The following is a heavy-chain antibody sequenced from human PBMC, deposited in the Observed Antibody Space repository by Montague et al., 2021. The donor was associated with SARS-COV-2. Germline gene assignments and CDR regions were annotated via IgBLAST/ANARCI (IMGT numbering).Heavy chain of an antibody. CDR3: VRGATRTFDY. J-gene: IGHJ4*02. CDR1: GDSLTYFY. CDR2: IFYSGTT. Sequence: SETLSLTCTVSGDSLTYFYWSWIRQTPGKGLEWIGYIFYSGTTNYNPSLKSRVTISVDTSKNQFSLRLSSVTAADTAVCYCVRGATRTFDYWGQGTLVTVSS. V-gene: IGHV4-59*01. D-gene: IGHD5-12*01.